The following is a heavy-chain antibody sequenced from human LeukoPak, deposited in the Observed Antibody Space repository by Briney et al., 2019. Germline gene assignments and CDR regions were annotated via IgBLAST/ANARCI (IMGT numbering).Heavy chain of an antibody. J-gene: IGHJ4*02. V-gene: IGHV1-2*02. Sequence: ASVEVSCKASGYTFTGYYMHWVRQAPGQGLEWMGWINPNSGGTNYAQKFQGRVTMTRDTSISTAYMELSRLRSDDTAVYYCARSGYSRYYFDYWGQGTLVTVSS. CDR1: GYTFTGYY. CDR3: ARSGYSRYYFDY. D-gene: IGHD6-13*01. CDR2: INPNSGGT.